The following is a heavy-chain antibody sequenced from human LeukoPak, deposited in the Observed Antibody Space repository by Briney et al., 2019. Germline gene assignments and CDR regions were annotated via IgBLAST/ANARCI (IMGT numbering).Heavy chain of an antibody. J-gene: IGHJ4*02. V-gene: IGHV3-23*01. CDR1: GFTFSSYA. CDR2: ISGSGGST. CDR3: AKEVYDFWSGYPFDY. Sequence: GGSLRLSCAASGFTFSSYAMGWVRQAPGKGLEWVSAISGSGGSTYYADSVKGRFTISRDNSKNTLYLQMNSLRAEDTAVYYCAKEVYDFWSGYPFDYWGQGTLVTVSS. D-gene: IGHD3-3*01.